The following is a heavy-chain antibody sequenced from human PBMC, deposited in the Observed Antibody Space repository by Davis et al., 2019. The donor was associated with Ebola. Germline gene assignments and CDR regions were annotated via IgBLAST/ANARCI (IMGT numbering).Heavy chain of an antibody. CDR3: ASPPGYYGMDV. CDR1: GGSFSGYY. CDR2: INHSGST. V-gene: IGHV4-34*01. Sequence: SQTLSLTCAVYGGSFSGYYWSWIRQPPGKGLEWIGEINHSGSTNYNPSLKSRVTISVDKSKNQFSLKLSSVTAADTAVYYCASPPGYYGMDVWGQGTTVTVSS. J-gene: IGHJ6*02.